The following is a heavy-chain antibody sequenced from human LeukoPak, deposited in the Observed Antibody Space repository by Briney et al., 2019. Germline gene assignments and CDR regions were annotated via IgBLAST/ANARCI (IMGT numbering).Heavy chain of an antibody. CDR1: GGSITSAGTSY. J-gene: IGHJ4*02. Sequence: PSETLSLTCTVSGGSITSAGTSYWGWIRQPPGKRLEWIGSVFYTGNDYSNPSLESRITIAIDTSRDQFSLNLKSVTAADTAVYFCARGRGQWLASRDWGQGILVTVSS. CDR3: ARGRGQWLASRD. D-gene: IGHD6-19*01. CDR2: VFYTGND. V-gene: IGHV4-39*01.